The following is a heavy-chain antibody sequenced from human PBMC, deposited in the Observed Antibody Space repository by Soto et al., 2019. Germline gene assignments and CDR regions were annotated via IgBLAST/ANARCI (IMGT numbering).Heavy chain of an antibody. CDR1: GFSLSTSGAA. J-gene: IGHJ5*01. CDR3: AHRQLVTFSGLVTQTHVWFDS. D-gene: IGHD5-18*01. CDR2: VYWDDDK. V-gene: IGHV2-5*02. Sequence: QITLKESGPTLVNPTQTLTLTCTFSGFSLSTSGAAVGWIRQPPGTALEWLALVYWDDDKRYSPSIKNRVTITKETSKHHLVLTLTNADPVDTATYDCAHRQLVTFSGLVTQTHVWFDSWGQGTMVTFPS.